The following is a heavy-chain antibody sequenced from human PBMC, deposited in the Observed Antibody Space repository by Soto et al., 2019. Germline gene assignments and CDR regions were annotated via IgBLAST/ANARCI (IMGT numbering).Heavy chain of an antibody. D-gene: IGHD2-2*01. CDR2: ISGSGGST. V-gene: IGHV3-23*01. J-gene: IGHJ4*02. CDR1: GFTFSSYA. CDR3: ASPAFCKWGTSCYPIPSRFDY. Sequence: PGGSLRLSCAASGFTFSSYAMSWVRQAPGKGLEWVSAISGSGGSTYYADSVKGRFTISRDNSKNTLYLQMNSLRAEDTAVYYCASPAFCKWGTSCYPIPSRFDYWGQGTLVTVSS.